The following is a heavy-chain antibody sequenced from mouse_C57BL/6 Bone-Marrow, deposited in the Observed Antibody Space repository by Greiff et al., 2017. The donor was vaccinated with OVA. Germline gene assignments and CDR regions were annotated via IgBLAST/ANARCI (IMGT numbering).Heavy chain of an antibody. V-gene: IGHV6-3*01. CDR2: IRLKSDNYAT. J-gene: IGHJ3*01. CDR1: GFTFSNYW. CDR3: TGAGNRAWFAY. Sequence: EVKLMESGGGLVQPGGSMKLSCVASGFTFSNYWMNWVRQSPEKGLEWVAQIRLKSDNYATHYAESVKGRFTISRDDSKSSVYLQMNNLRAEDTGIYYCTGAGNRAWFAYWGQGTLVTVSA. D-gene: IGHD2-1*01.